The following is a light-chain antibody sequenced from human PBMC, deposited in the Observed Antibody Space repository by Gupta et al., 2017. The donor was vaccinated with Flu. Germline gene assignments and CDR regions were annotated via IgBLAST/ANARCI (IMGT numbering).Light chain of an antibody. Sequence: PSSVSATIKCKVTMTCRASPSISTWLAWYQQKPGKAPTVLIDKASTLKSGVPDRFSGSGSGTDFTLTISGLQADDVAIYYCQQDHSSPMTFGQGTKVEIK. CDR3: QQDHSSPMT. J-gene: IGKJ1*01. CDR2: KAS. V-gene: IGKV1-5*03. CDR1: PSISTW.